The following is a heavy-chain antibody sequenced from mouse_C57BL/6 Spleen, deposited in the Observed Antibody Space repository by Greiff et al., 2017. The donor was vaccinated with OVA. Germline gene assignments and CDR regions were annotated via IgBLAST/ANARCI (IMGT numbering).Heavy chain of an antibody. CDR1: GFTFSSYA. J-gene: IGHJ1*03. V-gene: IGHV5-4*01. Sequence: DVKLVESGGGLVKPGGSLKLSCAASGFTFSSYAMSWVRQTPEKRLEWVATISDGGSYTYYPDNVKGRFTISRDNAKNNLYLQMSHLKSEDTAMYYCAREGDYGSSIWYFDVWGTGTTVTVSS. CDR2: ISDGGSYT. D-gene: IGHD1-1*01. CDR3: AREGDYGSSIWYFDV.